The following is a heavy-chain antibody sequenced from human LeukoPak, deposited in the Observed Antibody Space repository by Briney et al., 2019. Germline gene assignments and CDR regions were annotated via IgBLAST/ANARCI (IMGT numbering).Heavy chain of an antibody. J-gene: IGHJ4*02. CDR2: ISANGGGT. CDR3: ARTDTYWNDLDY. V-gene: IGHV3-23*01. Sequence: AGGSLRLSCAASGFTFSDYAMSWVRHAPGKGLEWVSAISANGGGTYYADSVKGRFTISRDNSKNTLYLQMNSLRAEDTAVYYCARTDTYWNDLDYWGQGTLVTVSS. D-gene: IGHD1-1*01. CDR1: GFTFSDYA.